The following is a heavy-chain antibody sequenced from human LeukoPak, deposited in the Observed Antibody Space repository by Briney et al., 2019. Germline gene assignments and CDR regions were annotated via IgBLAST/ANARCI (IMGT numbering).Heavy chain of an antibody. D-gene: IGHD3-10*01. Sequence: GGSLRLSCAASGFTFSSYWMSWVRQAPGKGLEWMANIKQDGSEKYYVDSVKGRFTISRDNAKNSLYLQMNSLRAEDTAVYYCARDAFYYYGSGDYFDYWGQGTLVTVSS. CDR1: GFTFSSYW. J-gene: IGHJ4*02. CDR2: IKQDGSEK. V-gene: IGHV3-7*01. CDR3: ARDAFYYYGSGDYFDY.